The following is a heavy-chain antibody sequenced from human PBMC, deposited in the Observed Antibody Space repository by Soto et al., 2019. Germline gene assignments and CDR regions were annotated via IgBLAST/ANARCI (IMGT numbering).Heavy chain of an antibody. CDR3: GREGKERRLVPYSYYGRDG. D-gene: IGHD6-13*01. J-gene: IGHJ6*04. CDR2: INHSGRV. Sequence: SETLSLTCAVYGGSFSGHSWTWIRQSPGKGLEWIGDINHSGRVNYSPSLKSRVTISLDTSKNQFSLTLSAVTAADTAMYYWGREGKERRLVPYSYYGRDGWGKGTRVTAPS. V-gene: IGHV4-34*01. CDR1: GGSFSGHS.